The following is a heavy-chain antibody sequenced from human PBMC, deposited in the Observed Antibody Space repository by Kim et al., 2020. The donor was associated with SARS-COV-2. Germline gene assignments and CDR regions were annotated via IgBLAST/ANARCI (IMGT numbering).Heavy chain of an antibody. CDR1: GFTFSSYS. Sequence: GGSLRLSCAASGFTFSSYSMNWVRQAPGKGLEWVSSISSSSSYIYYADSVKGRFTISRDNAKNSLYLQMNSLRAEDTAVYYCARGHPLSIWFGELYSWFDPWGQGTLVTVSS. J-gene: IGHJ5*02. CDR3: ARGHPLSIWFGELYSWFDP. CDR2: ISSSSSYI. D-gene: IGHD3-10*01. V-gene: IGHV3-21*01.